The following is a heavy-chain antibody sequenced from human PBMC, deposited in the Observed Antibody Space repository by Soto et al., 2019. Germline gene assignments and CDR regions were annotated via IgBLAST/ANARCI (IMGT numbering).Heavy chain of an antibody. CDR3: ARAGLGDGSDY. CDR1: GGSVRSGSYY. CDR2: IYYSGST. D-gene: IGHD1-26*01. Sequence: QVQLQESGPGLVKPLETLSLTCTVSGGSVRSGSYYWSWIRQPPGKGLEWIGYIYYSGSTKYNPSLKSRVTISVDTSKNQFSLKLSSVTAADTAVYYCARAGLGDGSDYWGQGTLVTVSS. J-gene: IGHJ4*02. V-gene: IGHV4-61*01.